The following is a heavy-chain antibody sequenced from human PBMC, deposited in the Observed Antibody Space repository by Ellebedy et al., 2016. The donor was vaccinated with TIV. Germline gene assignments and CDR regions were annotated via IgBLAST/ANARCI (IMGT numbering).Heavy chain of an antibody. Sequence: ESLKISCSVSGDSIISSKYYWGWIRQAPGKGLEWIGSVYYSGATYYNPSLDNRVRTSVDTSKNQFSLTLHSVTAADTAVYYCARGGLSCDPWGQGTLVTVSS. CDR2: VYYSGAT. D-gene: IGHD2-21*01. V-gene: IGHV4-39*02. CDR3: ARGGLSCDP. CDR1: GDSIISSKYY. J-gene: IGHJ5*02.